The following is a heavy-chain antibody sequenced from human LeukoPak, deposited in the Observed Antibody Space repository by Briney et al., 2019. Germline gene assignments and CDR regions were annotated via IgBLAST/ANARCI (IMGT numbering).Heavy chain of an antibody. Sequence: GASVKVSCKASGYTXTDYYIHWVRQAPGQGLEWMGWMNPNSGDTNSAQSFQGRVTMTRETSISTAYMELSRLRFDDTAVYYCARVRRYYYGMDVWGQGTTVTVSS. CDR2: MNPNSGDT. J-gene: IGHJ6*02. CDR3: ARVRRYYYGMDV. V-gene: IGHV1-2*02. CDR1: GYTXTDYY.